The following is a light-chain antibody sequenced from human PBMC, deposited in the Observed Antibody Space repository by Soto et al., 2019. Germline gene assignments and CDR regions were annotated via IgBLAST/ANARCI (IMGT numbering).Light chain of an antibody. CDR3: CAYAASYTVL. CDR1: SSDVGGYKY. J-gene: IGLJ2*01. V-gene: IGLV2-11*01. Sequence: QSALTQPRSVSGSPGQSVTISCTGTSSDVGGYKYVSWYQQHPGKVPKLMMFDVSERPSGVPDRFSGSKSGNTASLSISGLQAEDEADYYCCAYAASYTVLFGGGTKVTVL. CDR2: DVS.